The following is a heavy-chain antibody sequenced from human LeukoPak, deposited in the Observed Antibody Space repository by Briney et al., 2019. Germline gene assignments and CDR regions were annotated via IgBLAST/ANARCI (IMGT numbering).Heavy chain of an antibody. CDR2: IWYDGSNK. V-gene: IGHV3-33*06. CDR3: AKDSGIVVVTFYFDY. Sequence: GGSLRLSCAASGFTFSSYGMHWVRQAPGKGLEWVAVIWYDGSNKYYADSVKGRFTISRDNSKHTLYLQMNSLRAEDTAVYYCAKDSGIVVVTFYFDYWGQGTLVTVSS. J-gene: IGHJ4*02. D-gene: IGHD2-21*02. CDR1: GFTFSSYG.